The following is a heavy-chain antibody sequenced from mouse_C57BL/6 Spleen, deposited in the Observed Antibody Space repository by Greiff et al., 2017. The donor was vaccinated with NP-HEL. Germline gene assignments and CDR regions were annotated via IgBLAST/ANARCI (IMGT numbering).Heavy chain of an antibody. J-gene: IGHJ1*03. CDR2: IDPSDSET. CDR1: GYTFTSYW. V-gene: IGHV1-52*01. Sequence: QVQLQQPGAELVRPGSSVKLSCKASGYTFTSYWMHWVKQRPIQGLEWIGNIDPSDSETHYNQKFKDKATLTVDKSSSTAYMQRSSLTSEDSAVYDSARGRVYWYFDVWGTGTTVTVSS. CDR3: ARGRVYWYFDV.